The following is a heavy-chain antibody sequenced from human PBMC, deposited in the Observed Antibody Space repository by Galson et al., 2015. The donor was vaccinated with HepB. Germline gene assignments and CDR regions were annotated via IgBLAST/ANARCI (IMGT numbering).Heavy chain of an antibody. J-gene: IGHJ6*02. V-gene: IGHV3-30*04. CDR3: ARGGEQWLVYYYYYGMDV. CDR1: GFTFSSYA. Sequence: SLRLSCAASGFTFSSYAMHWVRQAPGKGLEWVAVISYDGSNKYYADSVKGRFTISRDNSKNTLYLQMNSLRAEDTAVYYCARGGEQWLVYYYYYGMDVWGQGTTVTVSS. D-gene: IGHD6-19*01. CDR2: ISYDGSNK.